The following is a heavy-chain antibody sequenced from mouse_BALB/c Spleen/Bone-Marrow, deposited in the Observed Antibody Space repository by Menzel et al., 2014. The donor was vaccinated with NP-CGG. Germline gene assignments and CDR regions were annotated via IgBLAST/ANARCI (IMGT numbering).Heavy chain of an antibody. J-gene: IGHJ4*01. Sequence: QVQLQQPGAELVRPGTSVKVSCKASGYAFTNYLIEWVKQRPGQGLEWIGVNNPGSGGTNYNEKFKGKATLTADKSSSTVYMQLSSLTSGDSAVYFCARSIYDGYSEAMDYWGQGTSVTVSS. D-gene: IGHD2-3*01. V-gene: IGHV1-54*03. CDR2: NNPGSGGT. CDR1: GYAFTNYL. CDR3: ARSIYDGYSEAMDY.